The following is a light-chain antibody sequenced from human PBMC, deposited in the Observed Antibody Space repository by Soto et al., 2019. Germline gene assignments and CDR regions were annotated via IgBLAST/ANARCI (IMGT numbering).Light chain of an antibody. V-gene: IGKV3-20*01. Sequence: IVETMSASALSQYTRARANLSCMASQFIDRYLAWYRQIPGQAPRLLIYDASNRATGIPDRFSGGGSGTDFTLAISRLEPEDFAVYYCQQYGSSALTAGGATMADI. CDR3: QQYGSSALT. CDR2: DAS. CDR1: QFIDRY. J-gene: IGKJ4*01.